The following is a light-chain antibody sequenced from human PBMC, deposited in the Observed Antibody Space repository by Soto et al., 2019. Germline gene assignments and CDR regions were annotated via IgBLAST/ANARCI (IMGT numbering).Light chain of an antibody. J-gene: IGKJ2*01. CDR1: HGIDNY. CDR2: AAS. V-gene: IGKV1D-8*03. CDR3: QQSYTTPVYS. Sequence: VIWMTQSPSFLSASTGDRVTISCRMSHGIDNYLAWYQQIPGKAPKLLIYAASTLQRGVPSRFSGSGSGTDFTLTISSLQPEDFATYFCQQSYTTPVYSFGQGTKVDIK.